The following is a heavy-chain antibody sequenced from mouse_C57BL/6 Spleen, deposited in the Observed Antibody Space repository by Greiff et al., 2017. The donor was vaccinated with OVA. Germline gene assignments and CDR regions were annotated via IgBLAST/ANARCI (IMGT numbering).Heavy chain of an antibody. Sequence: EVQLQQSGPELVKPGASVKISCKASGYTFTDYYMNWVKQSHGKSLEWIGDINPNNGGTSYNQKFKGKATLTVDKSSSTSYTELRSLTSEDSSVYYCARLYYGSRGYAMDYWGQGTSVTVSS. CDR3: ARLYYGSRGYAMDY. D-gene: IGHD1-1*01. V-gene: IGHV1-26*01. CDR1: GYTFTDYY. CDR2: INPNNGGT. J-gene: IGHJ4*01.